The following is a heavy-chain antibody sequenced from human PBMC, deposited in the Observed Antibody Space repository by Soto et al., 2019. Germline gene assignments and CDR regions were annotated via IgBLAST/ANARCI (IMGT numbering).Heavy chain of an antibody. CDR3: ARSGAPAASYYYAMDV. Sequence: PSETLSLTCTVSGGSINSGDYYWSWIRQPPGKGLEWTGYIYDSGSTYYNPSLKSRVTTSVDTSKNEFSPKLSSVTAADTAVYYCARSGAPAASYYYAMDVWGQGTTVTVSS. CDR2: IYDSGST. V-gene: IGHV4-30-4*01. D-gene: IGHD2-2*01. J-gene: IGHJ6*02. CDR1: GGSINSGDYY.